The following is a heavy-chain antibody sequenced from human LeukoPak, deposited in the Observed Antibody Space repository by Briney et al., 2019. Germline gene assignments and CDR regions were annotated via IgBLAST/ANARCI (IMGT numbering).Heavy chain of an antibody. V-gene: IGHV3-7*01. Sequence: GGSLRLSCAASGFTFSSYWMSWVRQAPGKGLEWVANIKQDGSEKYYVDSVKGRFTISRDNAKNSLYLQMNSLRAEDTAVYYCARARTEQELVFNLDYWGQGTLVTVSS. CDR3: ARARTEQELVFNLDY. CDR1: GFTFSSYW. CDR2: IKQDGSEK. J-gene: IGHJ4*02. D-gene: IGHD6-13*01.